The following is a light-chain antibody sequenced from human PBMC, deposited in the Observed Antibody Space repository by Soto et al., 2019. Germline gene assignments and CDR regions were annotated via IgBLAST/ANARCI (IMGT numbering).Light chain of an antibody. CDR2: DVT. Sequence: QSALTQPRSVSGSPGQSVTISCTGTSSSVGDYNFVSWYQEATGKAPKLMIYDVTKRPSGVPDRFSGSKSGNTASLNISGLQAEDEADYYCCSYAGSDTWMFGGGTKVTVL. V-gene: IGLV2-11*01. CDR1: SSSVGDYNF. J-gene: IGLJ3*02. CDR3: CSYAGSDTWM.